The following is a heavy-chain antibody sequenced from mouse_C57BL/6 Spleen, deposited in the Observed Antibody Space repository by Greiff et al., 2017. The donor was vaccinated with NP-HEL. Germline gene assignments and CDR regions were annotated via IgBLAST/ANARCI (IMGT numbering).Heavy chain of an antibody. CDR3: ARSGSNYVGWVAY. V-gene: IGHV14-2*01. J-gene: IGHJ3*01. D-gene: IGHD2-5*01. Sequence: EVQLQESGPELVKPGSPVKLSCTPSGFNIKDSYMQWVKQRTEQGLERMGRVDPEDGEPKYAPKFPGKAAIPADTTSNTAYLQLSSLTSEETAVYYCARSGSNYVGWVAYWGQGTLVTVSA. CDR1: GFNIKDSY. CDR2: VDPEDGEP.